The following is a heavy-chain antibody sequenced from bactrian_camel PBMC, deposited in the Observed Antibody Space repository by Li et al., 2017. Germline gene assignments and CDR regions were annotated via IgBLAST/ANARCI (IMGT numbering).Heavy chain of an antibody. V-gene: IGHV3S40*01. D-gene: IGHD2*01. Sequence: VQLVESGGGLVQPGGSLKLSCVASGFTFGAYDMSWARQAPGKEREGVAFVYTRVSNEFYADSVKGRFTISQDRAKNTVHLQMNSLKPEDTAMYYCAATGKTRANGLVVLAAGQYNYWGQGTQVTVS. CDR1: GFTFGAYD. J-gene: IGHJ4*01. CDR2: VYTRVSNE. CDR3: AATGKTRANGLVVLAAGQYNY.